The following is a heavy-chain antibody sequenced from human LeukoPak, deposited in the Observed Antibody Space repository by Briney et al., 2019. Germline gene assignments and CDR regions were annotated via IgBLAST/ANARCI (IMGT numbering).Heavy chain of an antibody. CDR1: GLTVTNNY. V-gene: IGHV3-66*01. D-gene: IGHD4-17*01. CDR2: LYSDGDI. CDR3: TYGDYPLTY. J-gene: IGHJ4*02. Sequence: GGSLRLSCAASGLTVTNNYWHWVRQPPGKGPEWISILYSDGDIKYADSVKGRFTFSRDSSRNTLYLQMNGLRAEDTAVYYCTYGDYPLTYWGQGTLVSVSS.